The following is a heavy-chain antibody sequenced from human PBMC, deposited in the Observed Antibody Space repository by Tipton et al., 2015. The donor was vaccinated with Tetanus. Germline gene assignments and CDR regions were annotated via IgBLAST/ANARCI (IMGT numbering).Heavy chain of an antibody. CDR1: GYTFTNAW. CDR2: IYPGDSST. Sequence: QSGPEVKKPGESLKTSCQASGYTFTNAWIGWVRQMPGKGLEWMGVIYPGDSSTIYSPSFQGLVTISVDKSINTTYLRWTSLKASDSAMYYCARQKGYWGQGTLVTVSS. J-gene: IGHJ4*02. V-gene: IGHV5-51*01. CDR3: ARQKGY.